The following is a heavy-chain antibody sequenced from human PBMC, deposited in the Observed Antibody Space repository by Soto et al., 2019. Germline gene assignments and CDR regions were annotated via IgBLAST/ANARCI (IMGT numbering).Heavy chain of an antibody. D-gene: IGHD6-13*01. Sequence: ASVKVSCKASGYTFTSYGISWVRQAPGQGLEWMGWISAYNGNTNYAQKLQGRVTMTTDTSTSTAYMELRSLRSDDTAVYYCARIRAAEYYYGMDVWGQGTTVTVSS. V-gene: IGHV1-18*04. CDR1: GYTFTSYG. CDR2: ISAYNGNT. CDR3: ARIRAAEYYYGMDV. J-gene: IGHJ6*02.